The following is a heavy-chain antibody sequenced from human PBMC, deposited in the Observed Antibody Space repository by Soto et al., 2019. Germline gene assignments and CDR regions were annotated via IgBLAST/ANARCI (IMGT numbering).Heavy chain of an antibody. CDR1: GFTFSSYA. CDR2: ISGSGGGT. CDR3: AKDHESDY. V-gene: IGHV3-23*01. J-gene: IGHJ4*02. Sequence: EVQLLESGGGLVQPGGSLRLSCAASGFTFSSYAMSWIRQAPGKGLEWVSAISGSGGGTYYVDSVKGRFTISRDNSKNTLYLQMNSLRAEDSALYYCAKDHESDYWGQGTLVTASS.